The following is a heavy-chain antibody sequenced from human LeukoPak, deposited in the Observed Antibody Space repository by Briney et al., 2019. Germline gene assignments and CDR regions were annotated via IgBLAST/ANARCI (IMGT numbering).Heavy chain of an antibody. CDR3: ARSIIGTRSKFDY. V-gene: IGHV4-59*08. J-gene: IGHJ4*02. Sequence: SETLSLTCTVSGGSISTYYWSWIRQPPGKGLEWIGYIPYSGSTNYNPSLKSRVTISLDTSKNQFALKLSSVTVADTAVYYCARSIIGTRSKFDYWGQGTLVTVSS. D-gene: IGHD1/OR15-1a*01. CDR2: IPYSGST. CDR1: GGSISTYY.